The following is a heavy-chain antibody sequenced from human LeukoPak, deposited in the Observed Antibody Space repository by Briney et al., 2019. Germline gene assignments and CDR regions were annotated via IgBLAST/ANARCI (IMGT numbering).Heavy chain of an antibody. CDR1: GFTFSNAW. J-gene: IGHJ4*02. CDR3: TTDLGWEPRPWDY. Sequence: NPGGSLRLSCAASGFTFSNAWMSWVRQAPGKGLEWVGRIKSKTDGGTTDYAAPVKGRFTISRDDSKNTLYLQMNSLKTEDTAVYYCTTDLGWEPRPWDYWGQGTLVTVSS. CDR2: IKSKTDGGTT. V-gene: IGHV3-15*01. D-gene: IGHD1-26*01.